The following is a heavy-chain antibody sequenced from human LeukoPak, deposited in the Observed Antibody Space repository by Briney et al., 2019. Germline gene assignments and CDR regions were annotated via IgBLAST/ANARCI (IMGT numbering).Heavy chain of an antibody. CDR1: GFTFSSYG. V-gene: IGHV3-33*01. CDR2: IWYDGSNK. CDR3: ARDYYYDSSGYFGY. D-gene: IGHD3-22*01. Sequence: GGSLRLSCAASGFTFSSYGMHWVRQAPGKGLEWVAVIWYDGSNKYYADSVKGRFTISRDNSKNTLYLQMNSLRAEDTAVYYCARDYYYDSSGYFGYWGQGTLVTVSS. J-gene: IGHJ4*02.